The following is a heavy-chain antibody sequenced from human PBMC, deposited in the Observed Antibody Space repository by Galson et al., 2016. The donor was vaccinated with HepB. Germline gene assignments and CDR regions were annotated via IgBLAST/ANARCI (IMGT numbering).Heavy chain of an antibody. V-gene: IGHV3-43*01. J-gene: IGHJ5*02. Sequence: SLRLSCAASGFTFDDYTMHWVRQAPGKGLEWVSLISWDGGSTYYADSVKGRFTISRDNAKNSLYLQMNNLRPEDTALYYCAKGALAAWGQGTLVIVSS. D-gene: IGHD2-21*01. CDR1: GFTFDDYT. CDR2: ISWDGGST. CDR3: AKGALAA.